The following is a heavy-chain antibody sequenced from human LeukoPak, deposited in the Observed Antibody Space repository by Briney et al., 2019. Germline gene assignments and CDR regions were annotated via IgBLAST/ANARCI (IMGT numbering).Heavy chain of an antibody. CDR1: GFTFSSYA. V-gene: IGHV3-23*01. Sequence: GGSLRLSCAASGFTFSSYAIGWVRQAPGKGLEWVSAISNGGGSTYYADSVKGRFTISRDNSKNTLFLQMNSLRAEDTAVYYYAKDIAADGASFFDYWGQGTLVTVPS. CDR2: ISNGGGST. J-gene: IGHJ4*02. CDR3: AKDIAADGASFFDY. D-gene: IGHD6-13*01.